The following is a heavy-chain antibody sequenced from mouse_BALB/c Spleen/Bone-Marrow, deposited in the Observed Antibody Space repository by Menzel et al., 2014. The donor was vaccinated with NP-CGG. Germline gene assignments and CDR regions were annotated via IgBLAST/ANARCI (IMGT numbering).Heavy chain of an antibody. CDR2: VNPNNGGT. J-gene: IGHJ3*01. CDR1: GYSFTDYY. Sequence: EVQLVESGPVLVKPGASVKISCKASGYSFTDYYMHWVQRRHGKSLEWIGRVNPNNGGTNYNQKFKGKAIFTVDKSSSTAYMELRSLTSEDSAVYFCARDYDYGCAYWGQGTLVTVSA. V-gene: IGHV1-18*01. CDR3: ARDYDYGCAY. D-gene: IGHD2-4*01.